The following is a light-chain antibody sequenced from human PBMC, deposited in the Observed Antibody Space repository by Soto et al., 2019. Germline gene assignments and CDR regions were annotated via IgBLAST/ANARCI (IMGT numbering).Light chain of an antibody. CDR1: QPVNNN. CDR2: GAS. Sequence: IEITQSPATLSASPGDRATLSCRASQPVNNNLAWYQQKPGQAPRLLIYGASSRATGIPDRFSGSGSGTDFTLTISRLEPEDFATYYCQQYNSYRTFGQGTKVDTK. V-gene: IGKV3D-15*01. J-gene: IGKJ1*01. CDR3: QQYNSYRT.